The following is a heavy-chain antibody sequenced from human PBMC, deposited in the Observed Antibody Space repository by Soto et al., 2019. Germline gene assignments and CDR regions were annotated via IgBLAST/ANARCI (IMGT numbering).Heavy chain of an antibody. V-gene: IGHV4-59*01. D-gene: IGHD2-2*01. CDR2: IYYSGST. J-gene: IGHJ4*02. CDR3: ARVRYCSSTSCPRDFDY. Sequence: SETLSLTCTVPGGSISSYYWSWIRQPPGKGLEWIGYIYYSGSTNYNPSLKSRVTISVDTSKNQFSLKLSSVTAADTAVYYCARVRYCSSTSCPRDFDYWGQGTLVTVSS. CDR1: GGSISSYY.